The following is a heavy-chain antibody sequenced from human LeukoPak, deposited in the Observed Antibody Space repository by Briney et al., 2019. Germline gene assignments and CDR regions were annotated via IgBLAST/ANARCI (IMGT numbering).Heavy chain of an antibody. CDR1: GFTFSSYG. CDR2: INQSGGST. D-gene: IGHD5-12*01. J-gene: IGHJ5*02. CDR3: AKPPGLRRLDP. V-gene: IGHV3-23*01. Sequence: GGTLRLSCVASGFTFSSYGMSWVRQAPGKGLEWVSAINQSGGSTYYADSVKGRFTISRDNSKNTLYLQMNSLRAEDTAVYYCAKPPGLRRLDPWGQGTLVTVSS.